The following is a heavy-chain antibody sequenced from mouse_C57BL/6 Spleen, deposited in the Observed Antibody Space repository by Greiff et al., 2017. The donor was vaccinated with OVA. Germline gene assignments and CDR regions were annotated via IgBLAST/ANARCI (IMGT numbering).Heavy chain of an antibody. J-gene: IGHJ4*01. V-gene: IGHV1-54*01. CDR2: INPGSGGT. CDR1: GYAFTNYL. CDR3: ARWEAYYGSSYYYAMDY. D-gene: IGHD1-1*01. Sequence: QVQLQQSGAELVRPGTSVKVSCKASGYAFTNYLIEWVKQRPGQGLEWIGVINPGSGGTNYNEKFKGKATLTADKSSSTAYMQLSSLTSEDSAVYFCARWEAYYGSSYYYAMDYWGQGTSVTVSS.